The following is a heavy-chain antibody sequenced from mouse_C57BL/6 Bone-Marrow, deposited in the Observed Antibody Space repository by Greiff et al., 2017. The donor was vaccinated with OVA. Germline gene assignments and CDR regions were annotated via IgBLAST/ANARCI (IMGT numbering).Heavy chain of an antibody. CDR3: ARAYYSNYVGD. CDR1: GFTFSDYG. V-gene: IGHV5-17*01. CDR2: ISSGSSTI. D-gene: IGHD2-5*01. Sequence: DVKLVESGGGLVKPGGSLKLSCAASGFTFSDYGMHWVRQAPEKGLEWVAYISSGSSTIYYADTVKGRFTISRDNAKNTLFLQMTSLRSEDTAMYYCARAYYSNYVGDWGQGTTLTVSS. J-gene: IGHJ2*01.